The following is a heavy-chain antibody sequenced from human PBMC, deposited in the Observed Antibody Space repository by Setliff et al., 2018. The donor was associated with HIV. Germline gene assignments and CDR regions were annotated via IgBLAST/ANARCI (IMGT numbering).Heavy chain of an antibody. D-gene: IGHD3-22*01. CDR3: ARDPSSGIYYDSSGQYFQN. CDR1: GYILTSYG. J-gene: IGHJ1*01. CDR2: ISAYNGNT. V-gene: IGHV1-18*01. Sequence: ASVKVSCKASGYILTSYGISWVRQAPGQGLEWMGWISAYNGNTNYAQKFQGRVSMTIDTSTSTAYMGLRSLRPDDTAVYFCARDPSSGIYYDSSGQYFQNWGQGTLVTVSS.